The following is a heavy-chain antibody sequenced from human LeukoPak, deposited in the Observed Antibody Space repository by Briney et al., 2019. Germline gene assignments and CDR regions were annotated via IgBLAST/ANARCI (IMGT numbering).Heavy chain of an antibody. Sequence: GGALRLSCAASGFTFSTYAMSWVRQAPGKGLEWVSTISGGGGSTYYADSVKGRFTISRDNSKNTLYLQVNSLRAEDTAVYYCAKGGKWDVTPFDYWGQGTLVTVSS. CDR1: GFTFSTYA. J-gene: IGHJ4*02. CDR2: ISGGGGST. D-gene: IGHD1-26*01. V-gene: IGHV3-23*01. CDR3: AKGGKWDVTPFDY.